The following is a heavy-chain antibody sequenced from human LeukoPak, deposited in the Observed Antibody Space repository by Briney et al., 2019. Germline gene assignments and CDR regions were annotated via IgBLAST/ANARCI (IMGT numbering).Heavy chain of an antibody. Sequence: QPGGSLRLSCAASGFTFSTYWMHWVRQAPGKGLEWVANIKEDGSVKNYVDSVKGRFTISRDNAKNSLYLQMNSLRAEDTAVYYCARDLADYGDYWGQGTLVTVSS. CDR2: IKEDGSVK. V-gene: IGHV3-7*03. CDR3: ARDLADYGDY. J-gene: IGHJ4*02. CDR1: GFTFSTYW.